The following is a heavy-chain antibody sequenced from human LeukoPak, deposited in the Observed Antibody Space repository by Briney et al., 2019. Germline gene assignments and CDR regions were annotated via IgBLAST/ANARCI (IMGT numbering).Heavy chain of an antibody. Sequence: SETLSLTCTVSGGSVSSGNYYWSWIRQPPGKGLEWIGYIYYSGSSNYNPSLKSRVTITADTSKNQFSLKLSSVTAADTAVYYCARGSGSYYNNWFDPWGQGTLVTVSS. D-gene: IGHD1-26*01. CDR3: ARGSGSYYNNWFDP. CDR1: GGSVSSGNYY. V-gene: IGHV4-61*01. J-gene: IGHJ5*02. CDR2: IYYSGSS.